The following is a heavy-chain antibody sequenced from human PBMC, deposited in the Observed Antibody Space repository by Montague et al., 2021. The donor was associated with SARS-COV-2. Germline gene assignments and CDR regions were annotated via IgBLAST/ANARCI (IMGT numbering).Heavy chain of an antibody. Sequence: SLRLSCPASGFTFTTHWMNWVRQAPGKGLEWVANINEDGSQKYYIDSVKGRFTISGDNARNSLFLQMTGLRAEDTAVYYCTALRRTDPFDYWGQGNLVTVSS. J-gene: IGHJ4*02. CDR2: INEDGSQK. V-gene: IGHV3-7*01. CDR3: TALRRTDPFDY. CDR1: GFTFTTHW. D-gene: IGHD2-21*02.